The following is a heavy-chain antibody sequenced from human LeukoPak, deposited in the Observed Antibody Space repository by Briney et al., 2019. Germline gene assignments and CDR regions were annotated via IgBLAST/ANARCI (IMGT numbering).Heavy chain of an antibody. D-gene: IGHD3/OR15-3a*01. Sequence: PGGSLRLSCAASGFALSSHWMTWVRQVPGRGPEWVANVNRDGSETYYLDSVKGRFTISKDNAKNSLYLQMNSLRPEDTALYYCAKHFCTGLDCSLFDSWGQGTLVTVSS. CDR2: VNRDGSET. V-gene: IGHV3-7*03. J-gene: IGHJ4*02. CDR3: AKHFCTGLDCSLFDS. CDR1: GFALSSHW.